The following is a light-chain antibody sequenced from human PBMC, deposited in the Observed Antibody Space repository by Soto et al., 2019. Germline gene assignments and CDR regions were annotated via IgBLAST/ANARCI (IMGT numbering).Light chain of an antibody. V-gene: IGKV3-11*01. J-gene: IGKJ2*01. CDR1: QSVSSN. Sequence: EIVLTQSPATLSLSPGERATLSCRASQSVSSNLAWYQQKPGQAPRLLIYDASNRATGIPARFSGSGSGTDFTLTISSLEPEDFAVYYCQHRSNWPHSFGQGTKLEIK. CDR2: DAS. CDR3: QHRSNWPHS.